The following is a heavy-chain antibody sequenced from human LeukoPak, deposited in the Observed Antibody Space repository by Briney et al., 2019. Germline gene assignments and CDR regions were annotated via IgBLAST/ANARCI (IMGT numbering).Heavy chain of an antibody. J-gene: IGHJ4*02. Sequence: IYYSGSTYYNPSLKSRVTISVDTSKNQFSLKLSSVTAADTAVYYCARQTARYSSSAGPIDYWGLGTLVTVSS. V-gene: IGHV4-39*01. CDR2: IYYSGST. D-gene: IGHD6-6*01. CDR3: ARQTARYSSSAGPIDY.